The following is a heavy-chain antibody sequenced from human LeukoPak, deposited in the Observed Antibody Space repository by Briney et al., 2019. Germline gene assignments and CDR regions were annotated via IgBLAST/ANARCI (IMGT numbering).Heavy chain of an antibody. CDR3: ARGVGNYYGSGSYWESYYYYYMDV. J-gene: IGHJ6*03. Sequence: SETLSLTCTVSGGSISSYYWSWIRQPAGKGLEWIERLYTSGSNNYHPSLKSRVTMSVDTSKNQFSLKLSSVTAADAAVYYCARGVGNYYGSGSYWESYYYYYMDVWGKGTTVTVSS. V-gene: IGHV4-4*07. CDR2: LYTSGSN. D-gene: IGHD3-10*01. CDR1: GGSISSYY.